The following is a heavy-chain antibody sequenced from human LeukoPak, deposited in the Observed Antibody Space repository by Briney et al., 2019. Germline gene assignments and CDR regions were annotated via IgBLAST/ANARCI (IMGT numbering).Heavy chain of an antibody. J-gene: IGHJ4*02. Sequence: SVKVSCKASGFTFTSSAVQWVRQARGQRLEWIGWIVVGSGNTNYAQKFQERVTITRDMSTSTAYMELSSLRSEDTAVYYCAGAPRDWCFPFGLRGQGTLVTVSS. D-gene: IGHD3/OR15-3a*01. CDR2: IVVGSGNT. CDR1: GFTFTSSA. CDR3: AGAPRDWCFPFGL. V-gene: IGHV1-58*01.